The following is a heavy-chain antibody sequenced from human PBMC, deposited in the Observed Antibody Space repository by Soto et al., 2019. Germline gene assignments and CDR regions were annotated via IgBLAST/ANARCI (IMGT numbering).Heavy chain of an antibody. CDR2: ISDSGGST. Sequence: GRSLRLSCAASGFTFSSYAMSCVRQAPWKGLEWVSAISDSGGSTYYADSVKGRFTISSDNSKNTLYLQMNSLRAEDTAVYYCAKAYGEYVNWFEPWGQGTFVTSPQ. V-gene: IGHV3-23*01. CDR3: AKAYGEYVNWFEP. J-gene: IGHJ5*02. CDR1: GFTFSSYA. D-gene: IGHD4-17*01.